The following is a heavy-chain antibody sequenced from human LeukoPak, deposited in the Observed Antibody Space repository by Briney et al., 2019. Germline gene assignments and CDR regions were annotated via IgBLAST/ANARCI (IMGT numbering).Heavy chain of an antibody. V-gene: IGHV4-59*08. D-gene: IGHD2-21*02. CDR1: GGPISSYY. Sequence: SETLSLTCTVSGGPISSYYWSWIRQPPGKGREGIGYIYYSGSTNYNPSLKSRVTISVDTSKNQFSLKLSSVTAADTAVYYCARLLSGYCGGDCYSTVLDYWGQGTLVTVSS. CDR3: ARLLSGYCGGDCYSTVLDY. CDR2: IYYSGST. J-gene: IGHJ4*02.